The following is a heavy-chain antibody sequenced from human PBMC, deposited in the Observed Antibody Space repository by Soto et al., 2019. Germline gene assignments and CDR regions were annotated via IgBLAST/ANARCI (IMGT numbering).Heavy chain of an antibody. D-gene: IGHD3-16*01. J-gene: IGHJ6*02. CDR3: AKDSALGGTYYYYGMDV. CDR1: GFTFSSYA. CDR2: ISGSGGST. Sequence: LRLSCAASGFTFSSYAMSWVRQAPGKGLEWVSAISGSGGSTYYADSVKGRFTISRDNSKNTLYLQMNSLRAEDTAVYYCAKDSALGGTYYYYGMDVWGQGTTVTVSS. V-gene: IGHV3-23*01.